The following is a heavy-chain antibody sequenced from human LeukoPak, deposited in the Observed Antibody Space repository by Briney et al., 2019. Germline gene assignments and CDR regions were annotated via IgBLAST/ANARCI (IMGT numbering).Heavy chain of an antibody. CDR3: ARQQSVLFWRTFLDYFDY. D-gene: IGHD3-9*01. V-gene: IGHV3-20*04. J-gene: IGHJ4*02. Sequence: GGSLRLSCAASGFTFDNYGMSWVRQVPGKGLEWVSSINGNGGSTAYTDSVKGRFTISRDNAKNSLYLQMNSLRAEDTAVYYCARQQSVLFWRTFLDYFDYWGQGTLVTVSS. CDR1: GFTFDNYG. CDR2: INGNGGST.